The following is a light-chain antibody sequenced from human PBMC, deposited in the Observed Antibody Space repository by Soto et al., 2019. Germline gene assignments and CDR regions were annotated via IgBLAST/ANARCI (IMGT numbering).Light chain of an antibody. Sequence: QSALTQPPSASGSPGQSVAISCTGTSSDIGGYNYVSWYQQHPGKAPKLLIFEVSKRPSGVPDRFSGSKSGNTASLTVSGLQAEDESDYHCSSYTDNTVVFGGGTKLTVL. J-gene: IGLJ2*01. V-gene: IGLV2-8*01. CDR2: EVS. CDR1: SSDIGGYNY. CDR3: SSYTDNTVV.